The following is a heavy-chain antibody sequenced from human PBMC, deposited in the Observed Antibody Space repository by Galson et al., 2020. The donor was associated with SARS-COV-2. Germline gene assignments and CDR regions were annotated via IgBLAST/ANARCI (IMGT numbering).Heavy chain of an antibody. D-gene: IGHD5-12*01. CDR3: AKGGYSGYDLGGYYFDY. J-gene: IGHJ4*02. Sequence: GGSLRLSCAASGFIFSSYAMHWVRQAPGKGLEWVAFIPYDGSNKYYADSVKGRFIIPRDNSKNTLYLQMNSLRAEDTAVFYCAKGGYSGYDLGGYYFDYWGQGTLVTVSS. CDR1: GFIFSSYA. V-gene: IGHV3-30*02. CDR2: IPYDGSNK.